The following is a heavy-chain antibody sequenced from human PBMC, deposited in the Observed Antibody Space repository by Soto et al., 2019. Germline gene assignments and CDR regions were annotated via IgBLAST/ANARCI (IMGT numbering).Heavy chain of an antibody. CDR3: ARVKGPYCSSTSCYTLRGMDV. CDR2: ISAYNGNT. V-gene: IGHV1-18*04. Sequence: QVQLVQSGAEVKKPGASVKVSCKASGYTFTSYGISWVRQAPGQGLEWMGWISAYNGNTNYVQKLQGRVTMTTDTSTSTAYMELRSLRSDDTAVYYCARVKGPYCSSTSCYTLRGMDVWGQGTTVTVSS. D-gene: IGHD2-2*02. J-gene: IGHJ6*02. CDR1: GYTFTSYG.